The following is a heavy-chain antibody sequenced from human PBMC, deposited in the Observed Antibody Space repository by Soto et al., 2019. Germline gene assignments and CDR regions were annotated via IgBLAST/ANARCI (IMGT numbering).Heavy chain of an antibody. CDR3: ARRRSSSVYYYGMDV. CDR2: IIPIFGTA. V-gene: IGHV1-69*12. Sequence: QVQLVQSGAEVKKPGSSVKVSCKASGGTFSSYAISWVRQAPGQGLEWMGGIIPIFGTANYAQKFQGRVTRXXDXSXXKAYMEQSSMRSEDTAVYNCARRRSSSVYYYGMDVWGPGTTVNVSS. J-gene: IGHJ6*02. CDR1: GGTFSSYA. D-gene: IGHD6-6*01.